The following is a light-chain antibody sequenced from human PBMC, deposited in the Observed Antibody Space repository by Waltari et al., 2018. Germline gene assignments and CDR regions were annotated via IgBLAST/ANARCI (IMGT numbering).Light chain of an antibody. Sequence: SVLTQPPSASGAPGQRVPIPCSGSTPTIGSHYVYWYQHVPGTAPKLLIYTDNRRAAGVPDRVSASKSGTSASLAISGLRSEDEADYYCVAWDDSPSGHVVFGGGTKLTVL. CDR2: TDN. CDR3: VAWDDSPSGHVV. V-gene: IGLV1-47*02. CDR1: TPTIGSHY. J-gene: IGLJ2*01.